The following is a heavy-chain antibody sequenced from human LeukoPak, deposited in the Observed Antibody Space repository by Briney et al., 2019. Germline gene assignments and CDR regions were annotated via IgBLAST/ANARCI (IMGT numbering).Heavy chain of an antibody. CDR1: GGSISSSSYY. V-gene: IGHV4-39*07. D-gene: IGHD3-22*01. J-gene: IGHJ3*02. CDR3: ARGGYYLGAFDI. CDR2: IYYSGST. Sequence: SETLSLTCTVSGGSISSSSYYWGWIRQPPGKGLEWIGSIYYSGSTYYNPSLKSRVTISVDTSKNQFSLKLSSVTAADTAVYYCARGGYYLGAFDIWGQGTMVTVSS.